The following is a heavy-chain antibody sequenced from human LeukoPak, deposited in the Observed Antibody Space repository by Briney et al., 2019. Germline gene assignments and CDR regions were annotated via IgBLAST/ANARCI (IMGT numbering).Heavy chain of an antibody. D-gene: IGHD6-19*01. V-gene: IGHV3-74*01. CDR1: GFTFSSYW. J-gene: IGHJ4*02. CDR2: INSDGSST. CDR3: ARGPNFSGWLDH. Sequence: GGSLRLSCAASGFTFSSYWMHWVRQAPGKGLVWVSRINSDGSSTSYADSVKGRFTISRDNAKNTLYLQMNSLRAEDTAVYYCARGPNFSGWLDHWGQGTLVTVFS.